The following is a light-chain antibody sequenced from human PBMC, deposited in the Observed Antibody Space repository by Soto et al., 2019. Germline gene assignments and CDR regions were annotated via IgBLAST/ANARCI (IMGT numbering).Light chain of an antibody. V-gene: IGKV3-20*01. CDR2: GAS. CDR1: QSVSSSY. Sequence: EIVLTQSPGTLSLSPGERATLSCRAIQSVSSSYLAWYQQKPGQAPRLLIYGASSRATGIPGRFSGSGSGTDFTLTISRLEPEDFAVYYCQQYGRSPRTFGKGTKV. CDR3: QQYGRSPRT. J-gene: IGKJ1*01.